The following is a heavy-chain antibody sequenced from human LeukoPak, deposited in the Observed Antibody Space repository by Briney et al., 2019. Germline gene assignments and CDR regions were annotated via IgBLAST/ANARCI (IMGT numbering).Heavy chain of an antibody. CDR1: GYTFTDYY. CDR3: ARVSYSNYATHFDY. J-gene: IGHJ4*02. V-gene: IGHV1-2*06. CDR2: INPNSGAA. Sequence: VASVKVSCKASGYTFTDYYMHWVRQAPGQGLEWMGRINPNSGAADYAQEFQGRVTMTRDTSINTVYMELSRLRSDDTAVYYCARVSYSNYATHFDYWGQGTLVTVSS. D-gene: IGHD4-11*01.